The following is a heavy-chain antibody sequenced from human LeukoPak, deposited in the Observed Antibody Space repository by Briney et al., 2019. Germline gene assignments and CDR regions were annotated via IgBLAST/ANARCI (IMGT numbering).Heavy chain of an antibody. V-gene: IGHV4-4*07. CDR3: AREAYSTEYYYYYYMDV. J-gene: IGHJ6*03. D-gene: IGHD4-11*01. CDR1: GGSISSYY. Sequence: SETLSLTCTVSGGSISSYYWSWIRQPAGKGLEWIGRIYTSGSTNYNPSLKSRVTMSVDTSKNQFPLKLSSVTAADTAVYYCAREAYSTEYYYYYYMDVWGKGTTVTASS. CDR2: IYTSGST.